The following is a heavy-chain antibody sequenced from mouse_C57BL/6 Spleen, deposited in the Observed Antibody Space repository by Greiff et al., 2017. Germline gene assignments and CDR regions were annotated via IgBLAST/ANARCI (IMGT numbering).Heavy chain of an antibody. CDR1: GYTFTDYY. CDR3: ARLYGSSFYARDY. CDR2: LYPGSGNT. D-gene: IGHD1-1*01. J-gene: IGHJ4*01. Sequence: QVQLQQSGAELVRPGASVKLSCKASGYTFTDYYINWVKQRPGQGLEWIARLYPGSGNTYYNEKFKGKATLTAEKSSSTAYMQLSSLTSEDSAVYFCARLYGSSFYARDYWGQGTSVTVSS. V-gene: IGHV1-76*01.